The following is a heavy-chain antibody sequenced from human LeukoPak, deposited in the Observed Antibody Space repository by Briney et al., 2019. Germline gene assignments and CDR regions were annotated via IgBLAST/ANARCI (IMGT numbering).Heavy chain of an antibody. CDR1: GYTFSTYG. D-gene: IGHD6-19*01. Sequence: GASVKVSCKASGYTFSTYGISWVRQAPGQGLEWMGWISAYNGHTNYAQKFQGRVTMTTDTSTSTAYMELTSLTSDATAVYSCARDKDLGAVAGTFDYWGQGTLVTVSS. J-gene: IGHJ4*02. V-gene: IGHV1-18*01. CDR2: ISAYNGHT. CDR3: ARDKDLGAVAGTFDY.